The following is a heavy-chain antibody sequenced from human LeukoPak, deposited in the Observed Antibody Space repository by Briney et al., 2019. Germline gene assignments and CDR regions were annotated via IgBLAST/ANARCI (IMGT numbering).Heavy chain of an antibody. V-gene: IGHV4-39*01. J-gene: IGHJ4*02. CDR1: GGSFSSSRYY. D-gene: IGHD4-17*01. Sequence: SETLSLTCTVSGGSFSSSRYYWGWTRQPPGKGLEWIGSIYYSGSTYYNPSLKSRVTISVDTSKNQFSLKLSSVTAADTAVYYCVRLDGDYVYYFDYWGQGTLVTVSS. CDR2: IYYSGST. CDR3: VRLDGDYVYYFDY.